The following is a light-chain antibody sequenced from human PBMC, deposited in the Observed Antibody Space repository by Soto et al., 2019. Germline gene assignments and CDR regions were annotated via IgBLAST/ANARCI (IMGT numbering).Light chain of an antibody. CDR2: DVS. CDR1: SSDVGDFVY. Sequence: QSALTQPASVSGSPGQSITISCTGTSSDVGDFVYVSWYQQHPGKAPKLIIYDVSNRPSGVSNRFSGSKSGNTASLTISGVQAEDEADYYCSSYTTYNTLIFGGGTKVTVL. J-gene: IGLJ2*01. CDR3: SSYTTYNTLI. V-gene: IGLV2-14*03.